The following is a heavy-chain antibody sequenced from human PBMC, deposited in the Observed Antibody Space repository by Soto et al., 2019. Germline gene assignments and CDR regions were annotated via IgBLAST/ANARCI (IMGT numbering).Heavy chain of an antibody. J-gene: IGHJ4*02. D-gene: IGHD1-26*01. Sequence: SVKVSCKASGYTLTNYYMHWVRQAPGQGLEWMGIINPSGGSTSYAQKFQGRVTMTRDTSTSTVYMELSSLRSEDTAAYYCARVKNRGTFDYWGQGTLVTVSS. CDR3: ARVKNRGTFDY. CDR2: INPSGGST. V-gene: IGHV1-46*01. CDR1: GYTLTNYY.